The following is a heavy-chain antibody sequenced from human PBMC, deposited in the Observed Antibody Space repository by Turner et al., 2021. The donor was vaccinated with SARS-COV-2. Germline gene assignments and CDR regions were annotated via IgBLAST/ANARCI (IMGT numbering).Heavy chain of an antibody. V-gene: IGHV1-2*02. CDR3: ARVYSSSWEYYFDY. CDR1: GYTFTGYY. J-gene: IGHJ4*02. CDR2: INPNSGDT. D-gene: IGHD6-13*01. Sequence: QVQLVQSGAEVKKPGASVKVSCKASGYTFTGYYMHWVRQAPGQGLEWMGWINPNSGDTNYAQKFQGRVTMTRETSISTAYMELSRLKSDDTAVYYCARVYSSSWEYYFDYWGQGTLVTVSS.